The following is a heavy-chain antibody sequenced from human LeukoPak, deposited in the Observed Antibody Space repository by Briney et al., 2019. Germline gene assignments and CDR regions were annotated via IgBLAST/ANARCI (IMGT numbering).Heavy chain of an antibody. CDR1: GDSISSYY. D-gene: IGHD6-13*01. J-gene: IGHJ4*02. V-gene: IGHV4-59*01. CDR3: ARGGRQQLTPFDY. Sequence: SETLSLTCTVSGDSISSYYWSWIRQPPGKRLEWIGCISDSGSTNYNPSLKSRVTISVDTSKSQFSLKLSSVTAADTAVYYCARGGRQQLTPFDYWGQGTLVTVSS. CDR2: ISDSGST.